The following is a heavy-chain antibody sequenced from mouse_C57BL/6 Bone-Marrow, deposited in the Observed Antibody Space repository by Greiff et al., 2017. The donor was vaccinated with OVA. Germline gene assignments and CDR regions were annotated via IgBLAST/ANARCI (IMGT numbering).Heavy chain of an antibody. J-gene: IGHJ2*01. Sequence: QVQLQQPGAELVRPGSSVKLSCKASGYTFTSYWMDWVKQRPGQGLEWIGNIYPSDSETHYNQKFKDKATLTVDKSSSTAYMQLSSLTSEDSAVYYCARRGKMVYFDYWGQGTTLTVSS. D-gene: IGHD1-1*02. CDR2: IYPSDSET. CDR3: ARRGKMVYFDY. CDR1: GYTFTSYW. V-gene: IGHV1-61*01.